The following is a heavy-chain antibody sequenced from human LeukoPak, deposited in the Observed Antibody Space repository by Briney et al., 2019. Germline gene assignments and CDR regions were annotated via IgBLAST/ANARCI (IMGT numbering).Heavy chain of an antibody. V-gene: IGHV3-33*01. D-gene: IGHD3-22*01. CDR2: IWYDGSNK. Sequence: PGRSLRLSCAASGFTFSSYGMHWVRQAPGKGLGWVAVIWYDGSNKYYADSVKGRFTISRDNSKNTLYLQMNSLRAEDTAVYYCARDITDDSSGYYDYWGQGTLVTVSS. CDR3: ARDITDDSSGYYDY. CDR1: GFTFSSYG. J-gene: IGHJ4*02.